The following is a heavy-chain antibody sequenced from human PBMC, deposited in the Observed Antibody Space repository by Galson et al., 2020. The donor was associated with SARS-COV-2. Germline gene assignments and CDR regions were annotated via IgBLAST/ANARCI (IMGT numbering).Heavy chain of an antibody. V-gene: IGHV3-33*01. CDR2: ICYDGSNK. D-gene: IGHD6-19*01. J-gene: IGHJ2*01. CDR3: AREASSGWAGYFDL. CDR1: GFTFSSYG. Sequence: GGSLRLSCAASGFTFSSYGMHWVRQAPGKGLEWVAVICYDGSNKYYADSVKGRFTISRDNSKHTLYLQMNSLRAEATAVYYGAREASSGWAGYFDLWGRGTLVTVSS.